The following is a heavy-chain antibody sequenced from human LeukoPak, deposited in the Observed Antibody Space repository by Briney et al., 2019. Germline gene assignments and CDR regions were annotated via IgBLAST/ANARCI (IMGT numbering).Heavy chain of an antibody. CDR2: IRHDGSNK. J-gene: IGHJ4*02. CDR3: AKGGTKGYNSASGFDY. V-gene: IGHV3-30*02. Sequence: GGSLRLSCAASGCTFSSYGMHWVRQAPGKGLEWVAFIRHDGSNKYYVDSVKGRFAISRDNSKNTLYLQMNSLRAEDTAVYYCAKGGTKGYNSASGFDYWGQGTLVTVSS. CDR1: GCTFSSYG. D-gene: IGHD6-6*01.